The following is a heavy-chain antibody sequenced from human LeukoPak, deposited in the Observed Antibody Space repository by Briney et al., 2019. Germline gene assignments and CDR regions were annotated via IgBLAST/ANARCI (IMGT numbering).Heavy chain of an antibody. CDR2: ISAYNGNT. J-gene: IGHJ6*02. D-gene: IGHD3-10*01. Sequence: VASVKVSCKASGYTFTSYGISWVRQAPGQGLEWMGWISAYNGNTNYAQKLQGRVTMTTDTSTSTAYMELRSLRSDDTAVYYCARDRGSGSYYPSTVGMEDVWGQGTTVTVSS. V-gene: IGHV1-18*01. CDR3: ARDRGSGSYYPSTVGMEDV. CDR1: GYTFTSYG.